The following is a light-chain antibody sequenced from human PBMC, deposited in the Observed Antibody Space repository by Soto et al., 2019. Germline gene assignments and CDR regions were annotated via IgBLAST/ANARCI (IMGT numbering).Light chain of an antibody. V-gene: IGLV1-40*01. CDR1: SSNIGAGYD. Sequence: PVLTQPPSVSGAPGQRVTISCTGSSSNIGAGYDVHWYQQLPGTAPKLLIYGNSNRPSGVPDRLSGSKSGTSASLAITGLQAEDEADYYCQSYDSSLSGWVFGGGTKLTVL. J-gene: IGLJ3*02. CDR2: GNS. CDR3: QSYDSSLSGWV.